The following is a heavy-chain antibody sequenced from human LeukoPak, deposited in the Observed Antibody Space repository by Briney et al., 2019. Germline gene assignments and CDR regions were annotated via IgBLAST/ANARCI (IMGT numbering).Heavy chain of an antibody. J-gene: IGHJ5*02. Sequence: ASVKVSCKASGYTFTGYYMHWARQAPGQGLEWMGWINPNSGGTNYAQKFQGRVTMTRDTSISTAYMELSRLRSDDTAVYYCARGKQLVRNNWFDPWGQGTLVTVSS. CDR3: ARGKQLVRNNWFDP. D-gene: IGHD6-13*01. CDR1: GYTFTGYY. V-gene: IGHV1-2*02. CDR2: INPNSGGT.